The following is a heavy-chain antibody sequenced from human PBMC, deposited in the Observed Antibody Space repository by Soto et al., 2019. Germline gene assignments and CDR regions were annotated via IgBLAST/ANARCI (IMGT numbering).Heavy chain of an antibody. V-gene: IGHV1-2*02. J-gene: IGHJ4*02. CDR1: GYTFTSYA. D-gene: IGHD1-26*01. CDR2: INANSGNT. CDR3: ARTYSGSYTALDY. Sequence: ASVKVSCKASGYTFTSYAMYWVRQAPGQGLEWMGWINANSGNTNYSQKFQGRVTMTRDTSISTAYMELSRLRSDDTAVYYCARTYSGSYTALDYWGQGTLVTVSS.